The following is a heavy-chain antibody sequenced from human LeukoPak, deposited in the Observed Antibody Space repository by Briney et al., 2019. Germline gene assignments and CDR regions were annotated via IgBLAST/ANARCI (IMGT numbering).Heavy chain of an antibody. V-gene: IGHV7-4-1*02. CDR2: INTNTGNP. D-gene: IGHD2-15*01. J-gene: IGHJ4*02. CDR1: GYTFTSYY. Sequence: APVKVSCKASGYTFTSYYMHWVRQAPGQGLEWMGWINTNTGNPTYAQGFTGRSVFSLDTSVSTAYLQISSLKAEDTAVYYCARRYCSGGSCYHVPDYWGQGTLVTVSS. CDR3: ARRYCSGGSCYHVPDY.